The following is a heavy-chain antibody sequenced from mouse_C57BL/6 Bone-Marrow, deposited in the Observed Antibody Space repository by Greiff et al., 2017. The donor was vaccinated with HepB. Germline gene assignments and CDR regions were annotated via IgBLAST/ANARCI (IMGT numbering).Heavy chain of an antibody. J-gene: IGHJ3*01. CDR3: ARYYYGSSYDWFAY. CDR1: GYTFTSYG. CDR2: IYPRSGNT. V-gene: IGHV1-81*01. Sequence: QVQLQQSGAELARPGASVKLSCKASGYTFTSYGISWVKQSTGQGLEWIGEIYPRSGNTYYNEKFKGKATLTADKSSSTAYMELRSLTSEDSAVYFCARYYYGSSYDWFAYWGQGTLVTVSA. D-gene: IGHD1-1*01.